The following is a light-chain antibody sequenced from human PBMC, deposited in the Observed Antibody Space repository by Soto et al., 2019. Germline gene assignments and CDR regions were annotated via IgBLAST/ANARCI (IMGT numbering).Light chain of an antibody. Sequence: QSVLTQPASVSGSPGQSITISCTGTSSDVGAYSYVSWYQQHPGKAPKLIIYDVSGRPSGISNRFSGSKSDNTASLTISGLQAEDEAEYYCSSYTSSRTDVFGTGTKVTV. CDR3: SSYTSSRTDV. V-gene: IGLV2-14*01. CDR1: SSDVGAYSY. J-gene: IGLJ1*01. CDR2: DVS.